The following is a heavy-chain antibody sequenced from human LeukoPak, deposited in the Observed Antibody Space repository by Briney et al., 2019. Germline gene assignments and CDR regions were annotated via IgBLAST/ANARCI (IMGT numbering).Heavy chain of an antibody. D-gene: IGHD6-6*01. CDR1: GFTFSTNA. V-gene: IGHV3-23*01. J-gene: IGHJ4*02. CDR3: ARDLLAARPGY. CDR2: ISGSGAST. Sequence: GGSLRLSCLTSGFTFSTNAMSWVRQAPGKGLEWISGISGSGASTYYADSVKGRFTISRDNAKNSLYLQMNSLRAEDTAVYYCARDLLAARPGYWGQGTLVTVSS.